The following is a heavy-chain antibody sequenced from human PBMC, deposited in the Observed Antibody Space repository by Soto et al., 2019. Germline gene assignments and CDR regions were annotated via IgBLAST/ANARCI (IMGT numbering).Heavy chain of an antibody. D-gene: IGHD3-3*01. V-gene: IGHV3-23*01. CDR1: GFTFSSYA. Sequence: EVQLLESGGGLVQPGGSLRLSCAASGFTFSSYAMSWVRQAPGKGLEWVSAISGSGGSTYYADSVKGRFTISRDNSKNTLYLQRNSLRAEDTAVYYCAKTADDFWSGYAYFDYWGQGTLVTVSS. J-gene: IGHJ4*02. CDR2: ISGSGGST. CDR3: AKTADDFWSGYAYFDY.